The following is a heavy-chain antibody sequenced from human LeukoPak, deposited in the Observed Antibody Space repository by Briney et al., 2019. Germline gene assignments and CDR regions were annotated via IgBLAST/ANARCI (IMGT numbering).Heavy chain of an antibody. J-gene: IGHJ4*02. CDR3: AKEYYYYALGTYQSLDY. CDR1: GFTFSSYA. CDR2: VSNSGDNT. Sequence: GGSLRLSCAASGFTFSSYAMNWVRQAPGKGLEWVSGVSNSGDNTNYADSVKGRFTISRDYSKNTLYLQTNSLRAEDTAVYYCAKEYYYYALGTYQSLDYWGQGTLVTVSS. V-gene: IGHV3-23*01. D-gene: IGHD3-10*01.